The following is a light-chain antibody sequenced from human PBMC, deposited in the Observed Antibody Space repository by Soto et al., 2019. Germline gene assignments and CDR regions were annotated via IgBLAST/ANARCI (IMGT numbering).Light chain of an antibody. Sequence: DVVMTQSPDCRAVSLGESATITCRSRQSVLSNSDNKNYLAWFQQKPGQPPKFLFYWASTRESGVPDRFSGSGSATDFTLTISNLQAEDVAVYYCQEYHSDPITFGKGIRREI. CDR1: QSVLSNSDNKNY. CDR2: WAS. V-gene: IGKV4-1*01. CDR3: QEYHSDPIT. J-gene: IGKJ5*01.